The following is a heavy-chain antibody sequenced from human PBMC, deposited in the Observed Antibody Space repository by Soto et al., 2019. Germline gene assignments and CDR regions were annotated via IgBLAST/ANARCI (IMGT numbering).Heavy chain of an antibody. J-gene: IGHJ5*02. CDR2: ISYDGSNK. CDR3: ARDFGDSNWFDP. Sequence: LRLSCAASGFTFSSYAMHWVRQAPGKGLEWVAVISYDGSNKYYADSVKGRFTISRDNSKNTLYLQMNSLRAEDTAVYYCARDFGDSNWFDPWGQGTLVTVSS. CDR1: GFTFSSYA. V-gene: IGHV3-30-3*01. D-gene: IGHD4-17*01.